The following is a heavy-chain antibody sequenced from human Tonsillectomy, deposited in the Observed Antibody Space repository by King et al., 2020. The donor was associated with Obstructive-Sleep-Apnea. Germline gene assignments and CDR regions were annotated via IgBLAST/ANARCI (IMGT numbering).Heavy chain of an antibody. D-gene: IGHD3-16*01. CDR1: GGSISSGGYH. CDR3: ARLPGGNYGMDV. CDR2: IYYSGSA. J-gene: IGHJ6*02. V-gene: IGHV4-31*03. Sequence: QLQESGPGLVKPSQTLSLTCTVSGGSISSGGYHWSWIRQHPGKGLEWIGYIYYSGSAYFPPSLKSRVTLSVDPSKNEFSLKLSSVTAADTAVYYCARLPGGNYGMDVWGQGTTVTVSS.